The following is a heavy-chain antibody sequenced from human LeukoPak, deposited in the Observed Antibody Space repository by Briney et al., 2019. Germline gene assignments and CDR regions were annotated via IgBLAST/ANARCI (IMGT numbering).Heavy chain of an antibody. V-gene: IGHV3-15*01. CDR2: IKDKGEGETR. J-gene: IGHJ4*02. D-gene: IGHD5-24*01. CDR1: VFTFKNAW. CDR3: STDGAGYIEFGH. Sequence: GGSLRLSCEGSVFTFKNAWMNWVRQAPGKGLEWVGRIKDKGEGETRDYAASVKRRFFITRDASKNTVNLQMNSMRIEDTGIYYCSTDGAGYIEFGHWGQGILVSVSA.